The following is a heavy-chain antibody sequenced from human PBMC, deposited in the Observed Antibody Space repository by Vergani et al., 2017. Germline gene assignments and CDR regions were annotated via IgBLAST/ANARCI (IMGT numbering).Heavy chain of an antibody. CDR3: AGGNRYCSSTSCYCYYYGMDV. CDR2: IIPIFGTA. J-gene: IGHJ6*02. Sequence: QVQLVQSGAEVKKPGSSVKVSCKASGGTFSSYAISWVRQAPGKGLEWMGGIIPIFGTANNDQKFQGRVTITADESTSTAYMELSSRRSEDTAVYYCAGGNRYCSSTSCYCYYYGMDVWGQGTTVTVSS. V-gene: IGHV1-69*12. CDR1: GGTFSSYA. D-gene: IGHD2-2*01.